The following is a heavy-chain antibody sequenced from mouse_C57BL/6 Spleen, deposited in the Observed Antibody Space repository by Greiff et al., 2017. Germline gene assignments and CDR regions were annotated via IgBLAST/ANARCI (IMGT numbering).Heavy chain of an antibody. Sequence: QVQLQQSGAELVRPGASVTLSCKASGYTFTDYEMHWVKQTPVHGLEWIGAIDPETGGTAYNQKFKGKARLSADKSSSTAYMELRSLTSEDSAVYYCTRSGSSTVEAGYFDVWGTGTTVTGSA. CDR3: TRSGSSTVEAGYFDV. J-gene: IGHJ1*03. CDR2: IDPETGGT. D-gene: IGHD1-1*01. V-gene: IGHV1-15*01. CDR1: GYTFTDYE.